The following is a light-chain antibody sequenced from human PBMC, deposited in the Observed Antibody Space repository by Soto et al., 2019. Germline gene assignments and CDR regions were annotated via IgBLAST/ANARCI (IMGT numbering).Light chain of an antibody. V-gene: IGKV3D-15*01. J-gene: IGKJ2*01. CDR3: QHYHNSPSLYT. CDR2: GAS. CDR1: QSVSSN. Sequence: EIVLTQSPATLSVSPGERATLSCRASQSVSSNLAWYQQKPGQAPRLLIYGASTRATGIPARFSGSGSGTGFALTITILKPEASAIDFCQHYHNSPSLYTFGQGTKLEIK.